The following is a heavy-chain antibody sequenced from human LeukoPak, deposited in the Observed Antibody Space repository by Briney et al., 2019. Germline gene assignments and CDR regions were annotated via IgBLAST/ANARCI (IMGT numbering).Heavy chain of an antibody. J-gene: IGHJ4*02. CDR3: ARQIDREEPVDSDH. D-gene: IGHD1-14*01. CDR1: GHSISSNYY. Sequence: PSQTLSLTCAVSGHSISSNYYWGWIRQPPGKGLEWIGSIYHNGETYYSPSLKSRVTMSVDTSKNQFSLKLNSVTAADTAVYYCARQIDREEPVDSDHWGKRTLVTVSS. CDR2: IYHNGET. V-gene: IGHV4-38-2*01.